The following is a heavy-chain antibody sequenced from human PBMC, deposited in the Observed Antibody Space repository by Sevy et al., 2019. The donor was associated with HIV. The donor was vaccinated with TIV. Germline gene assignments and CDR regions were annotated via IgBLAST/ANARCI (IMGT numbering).Heavy chain of an antibody. CDR1: GFTLNNYW. Sequence: GGSLRLSCVASGFTLNNYWMHWVRLAPGKGLEWVANPNQDGGVTYYVDSVRGRFTISRDNGRNLVFLQMNSLRVDDTALYFCVRAIAKDGSFWGQGTLVTVSS. CDR2: PNQDGGVT. V-gene: IGHV3-7*01. CDR3: VRAIAKDGSF. D-gene: IGHD6-13*01. J-gene: IGHJ4*02.